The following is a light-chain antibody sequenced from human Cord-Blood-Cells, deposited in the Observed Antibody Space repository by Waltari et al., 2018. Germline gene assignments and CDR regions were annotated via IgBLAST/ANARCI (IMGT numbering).Light chain of an antibody. CDR2: DVS. J-gene: IGLJ1*01. CDR3: SSYTSSSTYV. CDR1: SRAVGGYTY. Sequence: QSALTQPASESGSPGQWIALYCPRTSRAVGGYTYLSWYQQHPGKAPKLMIYDVSNRPSGVSNRFSGSKSGNTASLTISGLQAEDEADYYCSSYTSSSTYVFGTGTKVTVL. V-gene: IGLV2-14*01.